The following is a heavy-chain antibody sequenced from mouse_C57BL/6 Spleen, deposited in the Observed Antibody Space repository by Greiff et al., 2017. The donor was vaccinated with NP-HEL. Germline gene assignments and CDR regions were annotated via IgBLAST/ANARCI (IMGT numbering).Heavy chain of an antibody. D-gene: IGHD2-2*01. Sequence: QVQLQQPGAELVRPGSSVKLSCKASGYTFTSYWMDWVKQRPGQGLEWIGNIYPSDSETHYNQKFKDKATLTVDKSSSTAYLQLSSLTSEDSAVYYCARWLPHYYAMDYWGQGTSGTVSS. CDR3: ARWLPHYYAMDY. CDR1: GYTFTSYW. J-gene: IGHJ4*01. CDR2: IYPSDSET. V-gene: IGHV1-61*01.